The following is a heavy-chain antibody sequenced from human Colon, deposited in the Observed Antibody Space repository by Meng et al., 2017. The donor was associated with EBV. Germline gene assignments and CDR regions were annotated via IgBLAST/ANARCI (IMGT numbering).Heavy chain of an antibody. CDR2: IDHRVNT. CDR1: GGSFRDYY. V-gene: IGHV4-34*01. Sequence: GQLQHWGAGMLKPSATLYRSCAVYGGSFRDYYWTWIRHPPGKGLEWIGEIDHRVNTKYNPSLKSRVTISLDTSKKQFSLKVSSVTAADSAVYYCARRGPSGNFSPWSQGALVTVSS. CDR3: ARRGPSGNFSP. D-gene: IGHD3-10*01. J-gene: IGHJ5*02.